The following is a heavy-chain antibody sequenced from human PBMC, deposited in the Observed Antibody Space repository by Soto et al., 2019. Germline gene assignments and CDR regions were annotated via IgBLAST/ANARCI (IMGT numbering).Heavy chain of an antibody. Sequence: PGGSLRLSCAASGFTFDDYAMHWVRQAPGKGLEWVSGISWNSGSIGYADSVKGRFTISRDNSKNTLYLQMNSLRAEDTAVYYCAKFGDSSGYSGYFDYWGQGTLVTVS. V-gene: IGHV3-9*01. CDR2: ISWNSGSI. D-gene: IGHD3-22*01. CDR3: AKFGDSSGYSGYFDY. CDR1: GFTFDDYA. J-gene: IGHJ4*02.